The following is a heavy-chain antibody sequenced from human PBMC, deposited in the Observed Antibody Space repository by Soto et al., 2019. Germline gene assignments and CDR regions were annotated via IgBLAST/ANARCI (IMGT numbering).Heavy chain of an antibody. Sequence: EVQLLESWGGLVQPGGSLRLSCAASGFTFSNYAVTWVRQAPGMGLEWVSTISGSGGSTYYADSVKGRFTISRDNSKNTLYLQMNSLRAEDTAVYYCAKDQGSSWYEIDYWGQGTLVTVSS. CDR2: ISGSGGST. D-gene: IGHD6-13*01. CDR1: GFTFSNYA. V-gene: IGHV3-23*01. CDR3: AKDQGSSWYEIDY. J-gene: IGHJ4*02.